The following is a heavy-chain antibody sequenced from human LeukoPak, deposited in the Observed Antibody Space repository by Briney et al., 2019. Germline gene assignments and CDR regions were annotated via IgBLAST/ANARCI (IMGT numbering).Heavy chain of an antibody. CDR2: INHSGST. CDR3: ARDRDSSGWLDY. V-gene: IGHV4-34*01. CDR1: GGSFSDYS. J-gene: IGHJ4*02. D-gene: IGHD6-19*01. Sequence: SETLSLTCAVYGGSFSDYSWSWLRQPPGKGLEWIGEINHSGSTNYNPSLKSRVIMSVDTSKNQFSLKLSSVTAADTAVYYCARDRDSSGWLDYWGQGTLVTVSS.